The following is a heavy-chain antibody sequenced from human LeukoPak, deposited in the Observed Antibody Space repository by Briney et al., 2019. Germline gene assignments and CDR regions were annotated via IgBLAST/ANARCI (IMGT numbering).Heavy chain of an antibody. J-gene: IGHJ4*02. D-gene: IGHD5-18*01. CDR1: GGSISSRY. Sequence: SETLSLTCTVSGGSISSRYWRWIRQPPGKGLEWIGYIYYSGSTNYNPSLKSRVTISLDTSKNQFSLKLSSVTAADAAVYYCARAGYSYGTGYYFDYWGQGALVTVSS. CDR3: ARAGYSYGTGYYFDY. V-gene: IGHV4-59*11. CDR2: IYYSGST.